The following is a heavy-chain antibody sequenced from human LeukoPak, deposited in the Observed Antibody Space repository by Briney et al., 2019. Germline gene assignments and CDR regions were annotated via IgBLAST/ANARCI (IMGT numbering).Heavy chain of an antibody. Sequence: GGSLRLSCEASGFTFSSYAMSWVRQAPGKGLEWVSGIIDSGDITHYANSVKGRFTISRDNSKNTLYLQKNSLRAEDTAVYYCAKLGGQEVYNYYVGVWGKGTTVAVSS. D-gene: IGHD3-16*01. CDR3: AKLGGQEVYNYYVGV. CDR1: GFTFSSYA. J-gene: IGHJ6*03. CDR2: IIDSGDIT. V-gene: IGHV3-23*01.